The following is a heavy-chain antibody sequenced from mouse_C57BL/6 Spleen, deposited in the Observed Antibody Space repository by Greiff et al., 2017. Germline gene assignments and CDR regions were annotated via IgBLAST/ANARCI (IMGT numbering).Heavy chain of an antibody. D-gene: IGHD2-3*01. CDR3: ASHYDGYYVGYFDV. CDR2: ISSGGSYT. J-gene: IGHJ1*03. V-gene: IGHV5-6*01. CDR1: GFTFSSYG. Sequence: EVQRVESGGDLVKPGGSLKLSCAASGFTFSSYGMSWVRQTPDKRLEWVATISSGGSYTYYPDSVKGRFTISRENAKNTLYLQMSSLKSEDTALDYCASHYDGYYVGYFDVWGTGTTVTVSS.